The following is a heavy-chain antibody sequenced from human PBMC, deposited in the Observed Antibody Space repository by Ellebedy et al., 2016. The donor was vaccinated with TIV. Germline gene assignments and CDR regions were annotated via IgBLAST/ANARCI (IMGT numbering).Heavy chain of an antibody. CDR1: GYTFTSYH. V-gene: IGHV1-46*01. CDR3: ARDRGKGAVVVVAPMFPTANYFYGMDV. D-gene: IGHD2-15*01. CDR2: INPSGGST. J-gene: IGHJ6*02. Sequence: ASVKVSXKASGYTFTSYHMHWVRQAPGQGLEWMGIINPSGGSTRYAQKFQGRVTMTRDTSTGTVYMDLSSLRSEDTAVYSCARDRGKGAVVVVAPMFPTANYFYGMDVWGQGTTVTVS.